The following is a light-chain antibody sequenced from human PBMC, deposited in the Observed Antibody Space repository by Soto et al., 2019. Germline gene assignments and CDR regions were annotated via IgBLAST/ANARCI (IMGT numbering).Light chain of an antibody. CDR1: SSDVGGYNY. CDR2: EVS. CDR3: SSYTSSSTLV. V-gene: IGLV2-14*01. Sequence: SALTQPDSVSGSPGQSITISCTGTSSDVGGYNYVSWYQQHPGKAPKLMIYEVSNRPSGVSNRFSGSKSGNTASLTISGLQAEDEADYYCSSYTSSSTLVFGTGTKLTVL. J-gene: IGLJ1*01.